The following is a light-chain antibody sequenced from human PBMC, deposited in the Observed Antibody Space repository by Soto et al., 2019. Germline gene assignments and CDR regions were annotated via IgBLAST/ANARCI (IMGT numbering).Light chain of an antibody. Sequence: QSVLTQARSVSACPGQSVTCSCTGTSSDVGGYNYVSWYQHHPGKAPKLMIYGVSKRPSGVPDRFSGSKSGNTASLTISGLQAEDEANYYCCSYAATHPHSAFGRGNNIT. V-gene: IGLV2-11*01. CDR2: GVS. CDR1: SSDVGGYNY. J-gene: IGLJ1*01. CDR3: CSYAATHPHSA.